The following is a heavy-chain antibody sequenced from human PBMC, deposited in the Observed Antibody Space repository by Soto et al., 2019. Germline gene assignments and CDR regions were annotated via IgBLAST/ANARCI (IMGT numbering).Heavy chain of an antibody. CDR1: GDSISSYY. V-gene: IGHV4-59*01. CDR2: IYYSGST. J-gene: IGHJ4*02. D-gene: IGHD3-10*02. CDR3: ARAGGLFHFDY. Sequence: QVQLQESGPGLVKPSETLSLTCTVSGDSISSYYWSWIRQPPGKGLEWIGYIYYSGSTNYNPSLKSRVTISVDTSKNQFSLKLSSVTAADTAVYYCARAGGLFHFDYWGQGTLVTVSS.